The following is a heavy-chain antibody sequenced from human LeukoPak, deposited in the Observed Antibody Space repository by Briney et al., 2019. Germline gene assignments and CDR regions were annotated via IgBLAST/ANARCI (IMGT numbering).Heavy chain of an antibody. J-gene: IGHJ4*02. CDR1: GGSISSYY. CDR3: ARGRCGGGSCYWFGFDY. Sequence: PSETLSLTCTVSGGSISSYYWSWIRQPAGKGLEWIGRIYTSGSTNYNPSLKSRVTMSVDTSKNQFSLKLSSVTAADTAVYYCARGRCGGGSCYWFGFDYWGQGTLVTVSS. D-gene: IGHD2-15*01. CDR2: IYTSGST. V-gene: IGHV4-4*07.